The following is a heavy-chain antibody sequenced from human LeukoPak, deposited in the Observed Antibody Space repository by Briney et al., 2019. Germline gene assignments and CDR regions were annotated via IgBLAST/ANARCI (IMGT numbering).Heavy chain of an antibody. CDR2: ISGSGGST. D-gene: IGHD2-8*01. CDR3: ARDNGEWRLNWLDH. CDR1: GFTFSSYA. Sequence: PGGSLRLSCAASGFTFSSYAMSWVRQAPGKGLEWVSAISGSGGSTYFADSVKGRFTISRDNSKNTLYLQMNSLRAEDTAVYYCARDNGEWRLNWLDHWGQGTLVTVSS. J-gene: IGHJ5*02. V-gene: IGHV3-23*01.